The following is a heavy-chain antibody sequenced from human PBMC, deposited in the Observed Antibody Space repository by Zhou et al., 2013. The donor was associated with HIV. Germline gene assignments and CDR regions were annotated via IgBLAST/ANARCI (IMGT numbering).Heavy chain of an antibody. Sequence: QSQLVQSGAELKRPGASVKVSCKASGYTFPNYGISWVRQAPGQGLEWMGWISGYNGNTNYAPKFQDRVTMTTDTSTSTAYMELTTLRADDTAVYYCARDGRGCDLGQYYYYMDVWGKGPRSPSP. CDR1: GYTFPNYG. V-gene: IGHV1-18*01. CDR3: ARDGRGCDLGQYYYYMDV. D-gene: IGHD1-26*01. CDR2: ISGYNGNT. J-gene: IGHJ6*03.